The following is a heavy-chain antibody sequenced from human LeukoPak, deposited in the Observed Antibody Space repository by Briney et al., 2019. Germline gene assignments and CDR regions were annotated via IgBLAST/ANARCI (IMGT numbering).Heavy chain of an antibody. Sequence: GGSLRLSCAASGFTFSSYWMTWVRQAPGKGLEWVANMNLDGSEKYYVDSVKGRFIISRDNAKNSLFLQMNSLIAEDTAVYYCTRDDGFSCYSYWGQGTLVTVSS. CDR3: TRDDGFSCYSY. CDR1: GFTFSSYW. V-gene: IGHV3-7*01. J-gene: IGHJ4*02. CDR2: MNLDGSEK. D-gene: IGHD3/OR15-3a*01.